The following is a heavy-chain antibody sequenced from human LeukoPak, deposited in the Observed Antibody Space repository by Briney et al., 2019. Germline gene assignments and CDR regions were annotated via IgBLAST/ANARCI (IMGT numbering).Heavy chain of an antibody. V-gene: IGHV3-33*01. D-gene: IGHD5-12*01. J-gene: IGHJ4*02. CDR3: ARGDGYSGYVSGFGY. CDR1: GFTFSSYG. CDR2: IWYDGSNK. Sequence: GGSLRLSCAASGFTFSSYGMHWVRQAPGKGLEWVAVIWYDGSNKYYADSVKGRFTISRDNSKNTLYLQMNSLRAEDTAVYYCARGDGYSGYVSGFGYWGQGTLVTVSS.